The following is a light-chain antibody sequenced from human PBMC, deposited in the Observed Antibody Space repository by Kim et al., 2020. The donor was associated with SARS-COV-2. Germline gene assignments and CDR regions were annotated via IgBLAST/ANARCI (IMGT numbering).Light chain of an antibody. Sequence: DIQMTQSPSTLSASVGDRVTITCRASQSISSWLAWYQQKPGKAPKLLIYKASSLESGVPSRFSGSGSGTEFTLTISSLQPDDFATYYCQQYNSNPWTFGQGNKVDIK. J-gene: IGKJ1*01. CDR2: KAS. V-gene: IGKV1-5*03. CDR1: QSISSW. CDR3: QQYNSNPWT.